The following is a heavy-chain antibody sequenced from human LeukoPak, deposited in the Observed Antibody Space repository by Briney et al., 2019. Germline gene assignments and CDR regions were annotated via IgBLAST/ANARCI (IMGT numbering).Heavy chain of an antibody. Sequence: GGSLRLSSAASGFTFSSYSMNWVRQAPGKGLEWVSSISSSSSYIYYADSVKGRFTISRDNSKNTLHLQMNSLRAEDTAVYYCAKSAYYDSSGFYREYYFDYWGQGTLVTVSS. CDR3: AKSAYYDSSGFYREYYFDY. V-gene: IGHV3-21*04. CDR2: ISSSSSYI. J-gene: IGHJ4*02. D-gene: IGHD3-22*01. CDR1: GFTFSSYS.